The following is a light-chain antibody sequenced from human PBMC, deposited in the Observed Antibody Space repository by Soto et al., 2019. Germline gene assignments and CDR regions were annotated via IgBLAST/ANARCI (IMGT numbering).Light chain of an antibody. Sequence: QSVLTEPPSASGTPGQRVTISCSCAIIGSNYVYWYQLLPGTAPRLLIHNNNQRPSGVPDRFSGSKSGASASLAISGLRSEDEADYYCAAWDDSLSGSVFGTGTKVTVL. J-gene: IGLJ1*01. CDR3: AAWDDSLSGSV. CDR1: AIIGSNY. V-gene: IGLV1-47*02. CDR2: NNN.